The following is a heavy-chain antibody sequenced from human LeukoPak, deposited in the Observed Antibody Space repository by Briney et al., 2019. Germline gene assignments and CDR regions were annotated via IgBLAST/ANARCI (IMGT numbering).Heavy chain of an antibody. CDR3: ARWGGSPRHFDY. V-gene: IGHV3-7*01. D-gene: IGHD1-26*01. Sequence: GGSLRLSCAASGFTFSNYWMSWVRQAPGKGLKWVANINQDGSEKYYVDSLKGRFTVSRDNAKNSLYLQINSLRAEDTAVYYCARWGGSPRHFDYWGQGTLVTVSS. CDR1: GFTFSNYW. CDR2: INQDGSEK. J-gene: IGHJ4*02.